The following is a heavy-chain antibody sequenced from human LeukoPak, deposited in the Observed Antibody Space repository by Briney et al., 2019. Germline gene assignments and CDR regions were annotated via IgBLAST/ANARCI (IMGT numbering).Heavy chain of an antibody. CDR2: ISPCGGPT. J-gene: IGHJ4*02. Sequence: GGSLRLSCAGSGFPFSIHGMNWVRQAPGKGLEWVSGISPCGGPTYYADSVKGGFTISRDDSKNTLYLQMNNLRAEDTAVYYCAKAHVPTMIRGVVSSDWGQGTLVTVSS. CDR3: AKAHVPTMIRGVVSSD. V-gene: IGHV3-23*01. D-gene: IGHD3-10*01. CDR1: GFPFSIHG.